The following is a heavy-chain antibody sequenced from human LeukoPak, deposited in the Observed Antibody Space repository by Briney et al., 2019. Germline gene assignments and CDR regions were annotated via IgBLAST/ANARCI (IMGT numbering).Heavy chain of an antibody. V-gene: IGHV1-69*04. D-gene: IGHD3-22*01. CDR2: IIPILGIA. CDR1: GGTFSSYA. J-gene: IGHJ3*02. Sequence: SVKVSCKASGGTFSSYAISWVRQAPGQGLEWMGRIIPILGIANYAQKFQGRVTIAADKSTSTAYMELSSLRSEDTAVYYCARERITMIVVVITYDAFDIWGQGTMVTVSS. CDR3: ARERITMIVVVITYDAFDI.